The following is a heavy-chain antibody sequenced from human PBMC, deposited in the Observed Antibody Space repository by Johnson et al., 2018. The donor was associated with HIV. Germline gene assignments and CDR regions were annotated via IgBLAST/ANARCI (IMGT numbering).Heavy chain of an antibody. Sequence: QLVESGGGLVQPGGSLRLSCAASGFTFSSYWMSWVRQAPGKGLEWVANIKQDGSEKYYVDSVKGRFTIYRDNAKNSLYLPMNSLRAEDTAVYYCGRGGLATDAFDIWGQGTMVTVSS. V-gene: IGHV3-7*05. D-gene: IGHD5-12*01. CDR1: GFTFSSYW. J-gene: IGHJ3*02. CDR3: GRGGLATDAFDI. CDR2: IKQDGSEK.